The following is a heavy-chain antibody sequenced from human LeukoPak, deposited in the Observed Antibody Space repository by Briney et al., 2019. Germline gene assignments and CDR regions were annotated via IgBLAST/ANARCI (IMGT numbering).Heavy chain of an antibody. J-gene: IGHJ4*02. D-gene: IGHD2-21*01. CDR1: GFTFSSYG. Sequence: GGSLRLSCAASGFTFSSYGMHWVRQAPGKGLEWVAVIWYDGSNKYYADSVKGRFTISRDNSKNTLYLQMNSLRAEDTAVYYCATLGSIVWGRKGTASSLWGQGTLVTVSS. CDR2: IWYDGSNK. V-gene: IGHV3-30*02. CDR3: ATLGSIVWGRKGTASSL.